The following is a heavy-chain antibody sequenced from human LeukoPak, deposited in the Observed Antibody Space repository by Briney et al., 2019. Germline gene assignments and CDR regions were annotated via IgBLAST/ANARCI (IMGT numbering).Heavy chain of an antibody. D-gene: IGHD4-17*01. V-gene: IGHV4-59*06. CDR2: IYYSGST. Sequence: SETLSLTCTVSGGSISSYYWSWIRQHPGKGLEWIGYIYYSGSTYYNPSLKSRVTISVDTSKNQFSLKLSSVTAADTAVYYCARGGHGDYILWRYFDLWGRGTLVTVSS. J-gene: IGHJ2*01. CDR1: GGSISSYY. CDR3: ARGGHGDYILWRYFDL.